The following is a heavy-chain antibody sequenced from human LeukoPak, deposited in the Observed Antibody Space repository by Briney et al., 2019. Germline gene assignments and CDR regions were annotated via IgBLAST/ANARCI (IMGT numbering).Heavy chain of an antibody. D-gene: IGHD3-3*02. CDR2: FDPEDGET. CDR3: ARKLAQGFDY. CDR1: GYTLTELS. Sequence: ASVKVSCKVSGYTLTELSMHWVRQAPGKGLEWMGGFDPEDGETIYAQKFQGRVTMTRDTSISTAYMELSRLRSDDTAVYYCARKLAQGFDYWGQGTLVTVSS. V-gene: IGHV1-24*01. J-gene: IGHJ4*02.